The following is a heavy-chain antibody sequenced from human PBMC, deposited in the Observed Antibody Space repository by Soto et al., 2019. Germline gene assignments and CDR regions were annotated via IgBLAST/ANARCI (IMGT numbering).Heavy chain of an antibody. D-gene: IGHD6-19*01. V-gene: IGHV3-30*04. J-gene: IGHJ4*02. CDR2: ISYDGSDK. CDR3: ARDAPYSSGFDY. Sequence: GGSLRLSCAASGFTFSSYSMHWVRQTPGKGLERVAVISYDGSDKYYADSVKGRFTISRDNSKNTLYLQMNSLRAEDTAVYYCARDAPYSSGFDYWGQGTLVTVSS. CDR1: GFTFSSYS.